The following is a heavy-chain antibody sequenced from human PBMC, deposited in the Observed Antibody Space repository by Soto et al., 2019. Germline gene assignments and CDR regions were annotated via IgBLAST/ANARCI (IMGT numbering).Heavy chain of an antibody. Sequence: SETLSLTCNVSGESISNGGYYWSWIRHHPGKGLEWIGYIYDTESAYYNPSLKSRVTISMDTSKNQFAMRLSSVTAADTAVYYCARASSSSSAADYWGQGILGHRLL. D-gene: IGHD6-6*01. CDR3: ARASSSSSAADY. J-gene: IGHJ4*02. CDR2: IYDTESA. CDR1: GESISNGGYY. V-gene: IGHV4-31*03.